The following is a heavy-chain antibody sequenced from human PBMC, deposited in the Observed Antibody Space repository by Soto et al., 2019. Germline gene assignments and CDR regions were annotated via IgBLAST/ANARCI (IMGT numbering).Heavy chain of an antibody. V-gene: IGHV3-30*03. CDR2: ISYDGSNK. J-gene: IGHJ4*02. CDR3: ATDLTQCIAQFEK. D-gene: IGHD2-15*01. CDR1: GFTFSSYG. Sequence: GGSLRLSCAASGFTFSSYGMHWVRQAPGKGLEWVAVISYDGSNKYYADSVKGRFTISRDNSKNTLYLQMNSLRAEDTAVYYSATDLTQCIAQFEKWDPETLLTISS.